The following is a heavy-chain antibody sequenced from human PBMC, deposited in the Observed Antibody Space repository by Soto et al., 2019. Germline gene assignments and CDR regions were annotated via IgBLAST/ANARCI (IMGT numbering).Heavy chain of an antibody. V-gene: IGHV3-11*01. Sequence: PGGSLRLSFAASGFTSWDYHMSWIRQAPGKGLEWVSYISRSGSPIYYADSVKGRFTISRDNAENSLYLQMNSLRAEDTAVYYCVREGRSSTSCNTGCAFDIWGQGTMVT. D-gene: IGHD2-2*02. CDR1: GFTSWDYH. CDR3: VREGRSSTSCNTGCAFDI. J-gene: IGHJ3*02. CDR2: ISRSGSPI.